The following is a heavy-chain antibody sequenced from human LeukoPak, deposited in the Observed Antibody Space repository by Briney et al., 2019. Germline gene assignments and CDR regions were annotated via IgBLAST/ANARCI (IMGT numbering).Heavy chain of an antibody. V-gene: IGHV1-69*05. D-gene: IGHD3-10*01. CDR3: ARARSPTSTYWFDP. Sequence: SVKVSCKASGGTFSSYAISWVRQAPGQGLEWMGGILPVLGTANYAQRFQGRVTITTDESTSTAYMELSSLRSEDTAVYYCARARSPTSTYWFDPWGQGTLVTVSS. CDR1: GGTFSSYA. J-gene: IGHJ5*02. CDR2: ILPVLGTA.